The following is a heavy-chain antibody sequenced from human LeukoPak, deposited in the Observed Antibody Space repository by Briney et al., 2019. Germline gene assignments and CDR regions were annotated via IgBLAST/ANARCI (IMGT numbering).Heavy chain of an antibody. CDR2: IYYSGST. D-gene: IGHD3-22*01. CDR1: GGSISSGDYY. J-gene: IGHJ3*02. Sequence: SQTLSLTCTVSGGSISSGDYYWSWIRQPPGKGLEWIGYIYYSGSTYYNPSLKSRVTISVDTSKNQFPLKLSSVTAADTAVYYCARDPDLSPGYYFEGFDIWGQGTMVTVSS. V-gene: IGHV4-30-4*08. CDR3: ARDPDLSPGYYFEGFDI.